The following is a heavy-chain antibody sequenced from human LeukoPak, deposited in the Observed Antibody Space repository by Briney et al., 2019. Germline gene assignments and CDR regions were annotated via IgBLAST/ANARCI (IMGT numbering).Heavy chain of an antibody. Sequence: GGSLRLSCAASGFTFSSYAMSWVRRAPGKGLEWVSAISGSGGSTYYADSVKGRFTISRDNSKNTLYLQMNSLRAEDTAVYYCARRAGAYSHPYDYWGQGTLVTVSS. V-gene: IGHV3-23*01. D-gene: IGHD4/OR15-4a*01. CDR2: ISGSGGST. CDR3: ARRAGAYSHPYDY. J-gene: IGHJ4*02. CDR1: GFTFSSYA.